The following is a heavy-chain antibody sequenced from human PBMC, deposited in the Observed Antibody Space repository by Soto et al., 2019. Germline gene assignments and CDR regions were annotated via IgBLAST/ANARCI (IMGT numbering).Heavy chain of an antibody. CDR2: ISAYNGNT. CDR3: ATCLPNQPEYYDFWRGYPLYGMDV. J-gene: IGHJ6*02. Sequence: GASVKVSCKASGYTFTGYYMHWVRQAPGQGLEWMGWISAYNGNTNYAQKLQGRVTMTTDTSTSTAYMELRSLRSDDTAVYYCATCLPNQPEYYDFWRGYPLYGMDVWGQGTTVTVSS. CDR1: GYTFTGYY. V-gene: IGHV1-18*04. D-gene: IGHD3-3*01.